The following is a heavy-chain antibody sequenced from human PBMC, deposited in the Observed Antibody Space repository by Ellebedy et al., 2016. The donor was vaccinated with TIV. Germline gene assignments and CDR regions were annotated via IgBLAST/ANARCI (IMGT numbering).Heavy chain of an antibody. CDR2: INPSGGGT. Sequence: ASVKVSCXASGYTFTSYYIHWVRQAPGQGPEWMGIINPSGGGTSYAQKFQGRVTMSRDTSTVYMDLSSLRSEDTAVYYCARDSYVSGSDTLDYWGQGTLVTVSS. CDR3: ARDSYVSGSDTLDY. D-gene: IGHD3-10*01. J-gene: IGHJ4*02. CDR1: GYTFTSYY. V-gene: IGHV1-46*01.